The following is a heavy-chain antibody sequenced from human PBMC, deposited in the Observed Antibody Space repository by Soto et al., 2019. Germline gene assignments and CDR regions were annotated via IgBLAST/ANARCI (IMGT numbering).Heavy chain of an antibody. Sequence: PSETLSLTCTVSGGSIRSGGYYWSWVRQSPRRGLEWIGNIYYSGSTYSNPSLKSRLTIPVDTSKNQFSLNLSSVTAADTAVYYCARDRLMATAGTARHYFGLDVWGQGTTVTVSS. V-gene: IGHV4-31*02. J-gene: IGHJ6*02. D-gene: IGHD5-18*01. CDR2: IYYSGST. CDR3: ARDRLMATAGTARHYFGLDV. CDR1: GGSIRSGGYY.